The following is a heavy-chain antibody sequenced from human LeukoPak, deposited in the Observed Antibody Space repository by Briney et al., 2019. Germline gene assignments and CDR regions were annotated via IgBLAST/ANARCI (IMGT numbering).Heavy chain of an antibody. CDR2: IYSGGST. CDR1: GFTFRSYN. D-gene: IGHD3-10*01. V-gene: IGHV3-53*01. CDR3: ANLPRGAY. Sequence: TGGSLRLSCAASGFTFRSYNMTWVRQAPGKGLEWVSIIYSGGSTYYADSVKGRFTISRDNSKNTLYLQINSLRDEDTAVYYCANLPRGAYWGQGTLVTVSS. J-gene: IGHJ4*02.